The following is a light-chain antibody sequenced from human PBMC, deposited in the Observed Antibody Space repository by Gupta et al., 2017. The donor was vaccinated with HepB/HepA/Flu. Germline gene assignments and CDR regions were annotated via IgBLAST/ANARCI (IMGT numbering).Light chain of an antibody. J-gene: IGKJ1*01. CDR3: RQSHSTPWT. V-gene: IGKV1-39*01. Sequence: DIQMTQSPSSLSASVGDRVTITCRASQSISSYLSWYQQKPGKAPKLLIYGASNVQSGVPARFSGSGSGTDFTLTVRRLQPEDSATYYCRQSHSTPWTFGQGTKVEIK. CDR1: QSISSY. CDR2: GAS.